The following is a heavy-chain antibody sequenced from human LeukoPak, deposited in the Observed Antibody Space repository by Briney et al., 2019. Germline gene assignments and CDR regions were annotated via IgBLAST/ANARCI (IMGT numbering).Heavy chain of an antibody. CDR2: VHGDGNNI. D-gene: IGHD1-26*01. Sequence: PGGSLRLSCAASGFPFSSYAMYWVRQAPGEGLVWVSRVHGDGNNIGYADFVEGRFTISRDNAKNTLYLEVSSLRREDTAVYYCARARVGDPTDYWGQGTLVTVSS. CDR3: ARARVGDPTDY. V-gene: IGHV3-74*01. J-gene: IGHJ4*02. CDR1: GFPFSSYA.